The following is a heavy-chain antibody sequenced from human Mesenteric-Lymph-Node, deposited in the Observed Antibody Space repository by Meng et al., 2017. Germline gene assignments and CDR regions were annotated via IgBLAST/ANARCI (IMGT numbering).Heavy chain of an antibody. CDR1: GFTVSSNY. J-gene: IGHJ4*02. Sequence: VQLVESGGGLVQPGGSLRLSCAASGFTVSSNYMSWVRQATGKGLVWVSVIYSGGSTYYADSVKGRFTISRDNSKNTLYLQMNSLRAEDTAVYYCARAEWNYATYWGQGTLVTVSS. CDR3: ARAEWNYATY. V-gene: IGHV3-66*01. D-gene: IGHD1-7*01. CDR2: IYSGGST.